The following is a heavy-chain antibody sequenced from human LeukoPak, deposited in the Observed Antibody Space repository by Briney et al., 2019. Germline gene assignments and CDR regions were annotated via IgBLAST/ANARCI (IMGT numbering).Heavy chain of an antibody. CDR3: ARVHYYDSSGYYA. Sequence: PGGSLRLSCAASGFTFSSFSMNWVRQAPGKGLEWVSYISSSSSMIYYADSVKGRFTISRDNAKNSLYLQVNSLRAEDTAVYYCARVHYYDSSGYYAWGQGTLVTVSS. D-gene: IGHD3-22*01. CDR1: GFTFSSFS. J-gene: IGHJ5*02. CDR2: ISSSSSMI. V-gene: IGHV3-48*01.